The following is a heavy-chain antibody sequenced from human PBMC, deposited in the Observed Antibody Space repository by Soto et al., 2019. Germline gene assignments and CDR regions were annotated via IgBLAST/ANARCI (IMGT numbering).Heavy chain of an antibody. D-gene: IGHD2-2*01. CDR3: AKDVYSITRTKPLDY. J-gene: IGHJ4*02. CDR1: RFTFSSYA. CDR2: ISVSGGST. V-gene: IGHV3-23*01. Sequence: EVQLLESGGGLVQPGGSLRLSCAASRFTFSSYAMCWVRQAPWTGLECVSSISVSGGSTYYADAVKGLFTISRDNSKNTLDLHMNSQRTEDTAVYYCAKDVYSITRTKPLDYWGQMTIGTVSS.